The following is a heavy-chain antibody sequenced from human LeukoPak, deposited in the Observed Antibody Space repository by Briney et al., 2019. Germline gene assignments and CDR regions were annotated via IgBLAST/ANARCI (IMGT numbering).Heavy chain of an antibody. Sequence: SETLSLTCTVSGVSISSGDYYWSWIRQPPGKGLEWIGYIYYSGSTYYNPSLKSRVTISVDTSKNQFSLKLSSVTAADTAVYYCARSIADDAFDIWGQGTMVTVSS. J-gene: IGHJ3*02. CDR1: GVSISSGDYY. CDR2: IYYSGST. D-gene: IGHD6-13*01. V-gene: IGHV4-30-4*01. CDR3: ARSIADDAFDI.